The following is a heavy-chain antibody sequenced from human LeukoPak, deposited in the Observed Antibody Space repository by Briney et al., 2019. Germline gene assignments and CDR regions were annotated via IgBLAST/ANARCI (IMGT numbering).Heavy chain of an antibody. D-gene: IGHD2-2*01. CDR2: ISAYNGNT. V-gene: IGHV1-18*01. CDR1: GYTFTSYG. Sequence: VASVTVSFMASGYTFTSYGISWVRQAPGQGLEWMGWISAYNGNTNYAKKLQSRVTMTTDTSTSTAYMELRSLRSDDTAVYYCANEDKYCSSTSCIVGWFDAWGQGTLVTVSS. J-gene: IGHJ5*02. CDR3: ANEDKYCSSTSCIVGWFDA.